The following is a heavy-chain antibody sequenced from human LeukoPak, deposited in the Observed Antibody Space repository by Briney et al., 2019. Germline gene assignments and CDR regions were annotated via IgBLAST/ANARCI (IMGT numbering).Heavy chain of an antibody. D-gene: IGHD5-18*01. CDR1: GSSINVYY. V-gene: IGHV4-59*12. J-gene: IGHJ4*02. Sequence: SETLSLTCTVSGSSINVYYWSWIRQSPGKGLEWIAYISYSGSTNYNPSLKSRVTISVDTSKNQFSLKLSSVTAADTAVYYCARDPSYSYGYYFDYWGQGTLVTVSS. CDR3: ARDPSYSYGYYFDY. CDR2: ISYSGST.